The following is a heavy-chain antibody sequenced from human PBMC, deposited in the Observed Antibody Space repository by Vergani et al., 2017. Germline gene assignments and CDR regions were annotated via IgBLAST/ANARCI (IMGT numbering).Heavy chain of an antibody. V-gene: IGHV4-59*02. CDR1: GVSVTDYN. CDR3: AGDTHSWQRADR. D-gene: IGHD6-13*01. CDR2: LSTTGGA. Sequence: QAQLQESGPGLVKPSEILSLTCHVFGVSVTDYNCNWIRQAPGKGLEWIGSLSTTGGATHASHTPSLKSRVSLSVDTSKSQFSLRLTSVTAADSAIYYGAGDTHSWQRADRWGQGLLVSVSS. J-gene: IGHJ5*02.